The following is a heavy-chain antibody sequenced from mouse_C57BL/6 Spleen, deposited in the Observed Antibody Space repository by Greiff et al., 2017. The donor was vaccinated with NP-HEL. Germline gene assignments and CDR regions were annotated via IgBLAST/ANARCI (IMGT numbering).Heavy chain of an antibody. CDR2: ISSGSSTI. Sequence: DVQLQESGGGLVKPGGSLKLSCAASGFTFSDYGMHWVRQAPEKGLEWVAYISSGSSTIYYADTVKGRFTISRDNAKNTLFLQMTSLRSEDTAMYYCARNYYGSSHYYAMDYWGQGTSVTVSS. CDR1: GFTFSDYG. D-gene: IGHD1-1*01. V-gene: IGHV5-17*01. CDR3: ARNYYGSSHYYAMDY. J-gene: IGHJ4*01.